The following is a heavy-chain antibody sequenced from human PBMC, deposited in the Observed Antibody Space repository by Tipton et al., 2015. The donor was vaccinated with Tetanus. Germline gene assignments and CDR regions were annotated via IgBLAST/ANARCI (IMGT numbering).Heavy chain of an antibody. CDR3: ARGGSWKFDY. D-gene: IGHD6-13*01. J-gene: IGHJ4*02. Sequence: SLRLSCAASGFTFSTSWMHWVRQVPGKGLEWVSRIKSDGITTSYLDSVKGRFTISRDTGKNTLYLQMNSLRAEDTAVYYCARGGSWKFDYWGLGTLVTVSS. CDR1: GFTFSTSW. V-gene: IGHV3-74*01. CDR2: IKSDGITT.